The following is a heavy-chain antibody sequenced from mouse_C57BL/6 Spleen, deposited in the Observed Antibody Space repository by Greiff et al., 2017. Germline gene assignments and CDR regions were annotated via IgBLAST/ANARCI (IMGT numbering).Heavy chain of an antibody. D-gene: IGHD2-4*01. V-gene: IGHV1-72*01. CDR2: IDPNSGGT. J-gene: IGHJ4*01. CDR3: ARFVYYDYDEDAMDY. CDR1: GYTFTSYW. Sequence: QVQLQQPGAELVKPGASVKLSCKASGYTFTSYWMHWVKQRPGRGLEWIGRIDPNSGGTKYNEKFKSKATLTVDKPSSPAYMQLSSLTSEDSAVYYCARFVYYDYDEDAMDYWGQGTSVTVSS.